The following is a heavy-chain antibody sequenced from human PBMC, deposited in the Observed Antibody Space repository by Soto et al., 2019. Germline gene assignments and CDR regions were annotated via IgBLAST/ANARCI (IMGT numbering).Heavy chain of an antibody. D-gene: IGHD3-3*01. CDR3: ASNYYDFWSSYYDYYYLDV. CDR2: ISHDGSNK. V-gene: IGHV3-30*03. J-gene: IGHJ6*03. Sequence: QVQLVESGGGVVQPGRSLRLSCAASGFTFTTCGMHWVRQAPGKGLEWVALISHDGSNKYYAESVKGRFTISRDNSKNALNLQMNSLRAEDTAVYYCASNYYDFWSSYYDYYYLDVWGKWTTVTVSS. CDR1: GFTFTTCG.